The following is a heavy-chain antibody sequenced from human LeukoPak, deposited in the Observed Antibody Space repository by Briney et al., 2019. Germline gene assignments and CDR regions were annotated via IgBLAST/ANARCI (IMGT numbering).Heavy chain of an antibody. J-gene: IGHJ6*02. CDR1: GCTLTELS. CDR3: ARVSFYDSSGYYYGYYYYYGMDV. D-gene: IGHD3-22*01. CDR2: FDPEDGET. V-gene: IGHV1-24*01. Sequence: ASVKVSCKVSGCTLTELSMHWVRQAPGKGLEWMGGFDPEDGETIYAQKFQGRVTMTRDTSTSTVYMELSSLRSEDTAVYYCARVSFYDSSGYYYGYYYYYGMDVWGQGTTVTVSS.